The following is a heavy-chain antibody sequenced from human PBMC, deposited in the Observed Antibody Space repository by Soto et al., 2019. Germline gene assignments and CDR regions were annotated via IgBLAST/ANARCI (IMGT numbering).Heavy chain of an antibody. CDR1: GFTFGSYA. V-gene: IGHV3-23*01. Sequence: EVQLLEYGGGLVQPGGSLRLSCAASGFTFGSYAMRWVRQAPVKGLEWVSAISGSGGSTYYADSVKGRFTISRDNSKNTLYLQMNSLRAEDTAVYYCGRRGSGSYYDYWGQGTLVTLSS. J-gene: IGHJ4*02. CDR2: ISGSGGST. CDR3: GRRGSGSYYDY. D-gene: IGHD1-26*01.